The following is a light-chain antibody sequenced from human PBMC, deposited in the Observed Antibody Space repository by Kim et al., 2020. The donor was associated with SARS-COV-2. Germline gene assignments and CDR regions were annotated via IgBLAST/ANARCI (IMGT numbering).Light chain of an antibody. CDR2: YAS. Sequence: EIVLTQSPDFQSVTPKEKVIITCRASQSIGTSLHWYQQKPDQSPKLLIKYASQSMSGDPSRFSGSGSGTDFTLTIHSLEVEDAATYYCHQSGGLPWTFGQGTKVDIK. J-gene: IGKJ1*01. CDR3: HQSGGLPWT. V-gene: IGKV6-21*02. CDR1: QSIGTS.